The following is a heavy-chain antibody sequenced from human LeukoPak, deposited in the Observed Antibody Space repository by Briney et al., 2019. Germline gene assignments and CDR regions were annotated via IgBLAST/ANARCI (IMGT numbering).Heavy chain of an antibody. D-gene: IGHD1-26*01. J-gene: IGHJ4*02. V-gene: IGHV3-23*01. Sequence: PGGSLRLSCAASGFTFSSYATFSHYAMRWVRQAPGKGLEWVSFISDSGRSTYYADSVRGRFTISRDNSKNTLYLQMNSLRAEDTAVYYCAKTIIVAATGGFDYWGQGTLVTVSS. CDR3: AKTIIVAATGGFDY. CDR1: GFTFSSYA. CDR2: ISDSGRST.